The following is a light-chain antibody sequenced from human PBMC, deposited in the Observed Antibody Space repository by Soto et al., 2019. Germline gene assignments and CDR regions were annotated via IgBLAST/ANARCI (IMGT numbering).Light chain of an antibody. Sequence: EIVLTQSPGTLSLSPGERATLSCRASQSVSSNYLAWYQQKPGQAPKLLIYGASSRATGIPDRFSGSGSGTDFTLTISRLEPEDFAMYYCQQSGKSFPLTFGGGNKLEI. J-gene: IGKJ4*01. V-gene: IGKV3-20*01. CDR2: GAS. CDR3: QQSGKSFPLT. CDR1: QSVSSNY.